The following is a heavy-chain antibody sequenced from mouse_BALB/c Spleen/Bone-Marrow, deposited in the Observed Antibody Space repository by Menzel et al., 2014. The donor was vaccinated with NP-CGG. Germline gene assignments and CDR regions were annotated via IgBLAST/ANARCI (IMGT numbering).Heavy chain of an antibody. J-gene: IGHJ3*01. V-gene: IGHV3-2*02. Sequence: EVQLLESGPGLVKPSQSLSLTCTVTGYSITSDYAWNWIRQFPGNKLEWMGYISYSGSTSYNPTLKSRISITRDTSKNQFFLQLNSVTTEDTATYYCARGGARATGWFAYWGQGTLVTVSA. CDR2: ISYSGST. CDR1: GYSITSDYA. CDR3: ARGGARATGWFAY. D-gene: IGHD3-1*01.